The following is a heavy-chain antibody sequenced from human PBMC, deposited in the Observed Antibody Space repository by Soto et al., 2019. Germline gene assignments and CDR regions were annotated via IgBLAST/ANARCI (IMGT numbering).Heavy chain of an antibody. D-gene: IGHD1-26*01. J-gene: IGHJ4*02. Sequence: EVQLLESGGGLVQPGGSLRLSCAASGFTFSSYAMSWVRQAPGKGLEWVSAMSGSGDTTYYADSVKGRFTISRDNSKNTLYLQMNSLKVEDTAVYYCAKGRVGATDWGQGTPVNVSS. CDR3: AKGRVGATD. CDR1: GFTFSSYA. CDR2: MSGSGDTT. V-gene: IGHV3-23*01.